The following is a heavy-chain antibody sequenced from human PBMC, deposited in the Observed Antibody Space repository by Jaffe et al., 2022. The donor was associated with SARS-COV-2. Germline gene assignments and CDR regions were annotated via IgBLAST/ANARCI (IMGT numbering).Heavy chain of an antibody. V-gene: IGHV4-59*01. CDR3: ARGGIVERYFDWPYYFDY. Sequence: KLQQSGPGLVKPSETLSLTCTVSGGSISDNYWSWIRQSPGKELEWIGDIYYSGNVNYNPSFKSRVTISVDMSKNQFSLKLNSVTVADTAVYFCARGGIVERYFDWPYYFDYWGQGTLVTVSS. CDR2: IYYSGNV. J-gene: IGHJ4*02. D-gene: IGHD3-9*01. CDR1: GGSISDNY.